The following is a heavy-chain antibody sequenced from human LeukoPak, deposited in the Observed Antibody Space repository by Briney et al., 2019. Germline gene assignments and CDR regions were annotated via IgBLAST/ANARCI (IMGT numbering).Heavy chain of an antibody. CDR1: GVTLSDYS. CDR3: ARDPPRRYDY. CDR2: IDSSSGTI. V-gene: IGHV3-48*01. D-gene: IGHD1-14*01. J-gene: IGHJ4*02. Sequence: PRGSLRLFRAASGVTLSDYSMNCVRPAPGERLGWISYIDSSSGTIYYADSVKGRFTISRDNAKNSLYLRMNSLRAEDTAVYYCARDPPRRYDYWGQGTLVTVSS.